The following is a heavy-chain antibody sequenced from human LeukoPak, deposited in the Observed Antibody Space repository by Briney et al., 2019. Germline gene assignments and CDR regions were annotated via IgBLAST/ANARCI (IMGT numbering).Heavy chain of an antibody. D-gene: IGHD6-25*01. Sequence: PETLSLTCAVYGGSFSGYYWTWIRQPPGKGLEWIGEINHSGSTNYNPSLKSRLIISVDTSKNQFSLKVTSVTAADTAVYYCARARGAEAIDFWGHGTLVTVSS. CDR3: ARARGAEAIDF. CDR2: INHSGST. CDR1: GGSFSGYY. J-gene: IGHJ4*01. V-gene: IGHV4-34*01.